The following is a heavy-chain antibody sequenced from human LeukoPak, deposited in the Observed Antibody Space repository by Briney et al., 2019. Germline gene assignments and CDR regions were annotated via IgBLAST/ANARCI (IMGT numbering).Heavy chain of an antibody. Sequence: GESLRLSCAASGFTFSSYEMNWVRQAPGKGLEWISYISSSGSTIYSADSVKGRFTISRDNAKNSLYLQMNSLRAADTAVYYCAKNMGRWLVTQTAEYFQNWGQGSLVTVSS. CDR1: GFTFSSYE. J-gene: IGHJ1*01. CDR2: ISSSGSTI. CDR3: AKNMGRWLVTQTAEYFQN. V-gene: IGHV3-48*03. D-gene: IGHD6-19*01.